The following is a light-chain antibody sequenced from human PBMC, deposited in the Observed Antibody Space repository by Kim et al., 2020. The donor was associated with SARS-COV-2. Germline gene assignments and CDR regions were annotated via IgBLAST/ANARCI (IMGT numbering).Light chain of an antibody. CDR3: QQYGYSPWT. Sequence: EIVLTQSPGTLSLSPGVRATLSCRASQSVSDSNLAWYQQKPGRAPRLLIYGASTRATGIPDRFSGSGSGSDFTLTISRLEPEDFAMYYCQQYGYSPWTFGKGTKVDIK. J-gene: IGKJ1*01. CDR2: GAS. CDR1: QSVSDSN. V-gene: IGKV3-20*01.